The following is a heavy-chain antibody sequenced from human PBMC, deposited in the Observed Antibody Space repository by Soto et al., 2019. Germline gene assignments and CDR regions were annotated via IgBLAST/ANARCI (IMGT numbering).Heavy chain of an antibody. J-gene: IGHJ3*02. D-gene: IGHD6-13*01. V-gene: IGHV2-70*11. CDR2: IDWDDDK. Sequence: SGPTLVNPTQTLTLTCTFSGFSLSTSGMCVSWIRQPPGKALEWPARIDWDDDKYYSTSLKTRLTIPKDTSKNQVVLTMTNMDPVDTATYFFARIWTLAALNAFDILGQATMVTVS. CDR3: ARIWTLAALNAFDI. CDR1: GFSLSTSGMC.